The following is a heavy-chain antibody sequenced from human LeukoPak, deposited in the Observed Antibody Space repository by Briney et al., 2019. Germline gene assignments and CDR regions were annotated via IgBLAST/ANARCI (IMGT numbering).Heavy chain of an antibody. D-gene: IGHD4-11*01. Sequence: SVKVSCKASGGTFSSYAISWVRQAPGQGLEWMGGIIPIFGTANYAQKFQGRVTVTADKSTSTAYMELSSLRSEDTAVYYCAREGGDVRTTYYYYGMDVWGKGTTVTVSS. V-gene: IGHV1-69*06. J-gene: IGHJ6*04. CDR1: GGTFSSYA. CDR2: IIPIFGTA. CDR3: AREGGDVRTTYYYYGMDV.